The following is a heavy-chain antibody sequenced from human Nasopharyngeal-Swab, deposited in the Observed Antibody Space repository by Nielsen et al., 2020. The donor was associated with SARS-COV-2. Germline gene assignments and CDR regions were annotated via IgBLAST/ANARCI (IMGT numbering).Heavy chain of an antibody. Sequence: VRQAPGKGLDWVAVISYDETNKYYADSVKGRFTISRDNSKNTLYLQMNSLRAEDTAVYYCARDKEVLRYFDWLGPIDYWGQGTLVTVSS. V-gene: IGHV3-33*05. CDR3: ARDKEVLRYFDWLGPIDY. D-gene: IGHD3-9*01. J-gene: IGHJ4*02. CDR2: ISYDETNK.